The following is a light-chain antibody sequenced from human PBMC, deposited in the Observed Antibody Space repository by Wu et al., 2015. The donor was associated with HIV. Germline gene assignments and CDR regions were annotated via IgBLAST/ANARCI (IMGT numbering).Light chain of an antibody. CDR1: QYISND. V-gene: IGKV3-20*01. CDR3: QQYSSSPIT. CDR2: GAS. J-gene: IGKJ5*01. Sequence: EIVLTQSPATLSLSPGERASLSCRARQYISNDLAWYQQKPGQAPRLLIHGASTRATGIPDRFSGTRSGTDFTLTISRLDPEDFAVYFCQQYSSSPITFGPGTRLEIK.